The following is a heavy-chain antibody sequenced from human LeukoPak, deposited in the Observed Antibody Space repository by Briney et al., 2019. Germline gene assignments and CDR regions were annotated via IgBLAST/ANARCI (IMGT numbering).Heavy chain of an antibody. J-gene: IGHJ4*02. D-gene: IGHD2-2*01. Sequence: GGSLRLSCAASGFTFSSYSMNWVRQAPGKGLEWVSSISSSSSYIYYADSVKGRFTISRDNAKNSLYLQMNSLRAEDTAVYYCARVRESDIVVVPAATHSDYWGQGTLVTVSS. CDR2: ISSSSSYI. CDR1: GFTFSSYS. CDR3: ARVRESDIVVVPAATHSDY. V-gene: IGHV3-21*01.